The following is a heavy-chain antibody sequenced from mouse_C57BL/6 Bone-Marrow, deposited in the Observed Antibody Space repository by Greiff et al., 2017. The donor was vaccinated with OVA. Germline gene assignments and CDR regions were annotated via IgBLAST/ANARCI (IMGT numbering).Heavy chain of an antibody. Sequence: QVQLQQSGPELVKPGASVKISCKASGYTFTDYYINWVKQRPGQGLEWIGWIFPGSGSTKYNEKFKGKATLTADKSSSTAYMQLNSLTSEDSAVYFCAREGADYDAAYWGQGTLVTVSA. D-gene: IGHD2-4*01. CDR3: AREGADYDAAY. CDR1: GYTFTDYY. CDR2: IFPGSGST. J-gene: IGHJ3*01. V-gene: IGHV1-84*01.